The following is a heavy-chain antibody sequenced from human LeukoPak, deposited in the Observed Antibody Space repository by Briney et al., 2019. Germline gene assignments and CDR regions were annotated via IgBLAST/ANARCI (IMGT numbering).Heavy chain of an antibody. CDR1: GFTFSSYS. CDR2: ISSSSSYI. Sequence: GGSLRLSCAASGFTFSSYSMNWVRQAPGKGLEWVSSISSSSSYIYYADSVKGRFTISRDNAKNSLYLQMNSLRAEDTAVYYCAREVGEGENWFDPWGQGTLVTVSS. CDR3: AREVGEGENWFDP. V-gene: IGHV3-21*01. D-gene: IGHD1-26*01. J-gene: IGHJ5*02.